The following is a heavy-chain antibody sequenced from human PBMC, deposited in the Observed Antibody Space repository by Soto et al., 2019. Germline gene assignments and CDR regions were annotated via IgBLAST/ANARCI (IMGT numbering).Heavy chain of an antibody. CDR3: AKDYSSGWSSSDY. CDR1: GFTFSSYA. J-gene: IGHJ4*02. CDR2: ISGSGGST. Sequence: GGSLRLSCSASGFTFSSYAMSWVRQAPGKGLEWVSAISGSGGSTYYADSVKGRFTISRDNSKNTLYLQMNSLRAEDTAVYYCAKDYSSGWSSSDYWGQGTLVTVSS. D-gene: IGHD6-19*01. V-gene: IGHV3-23*01.